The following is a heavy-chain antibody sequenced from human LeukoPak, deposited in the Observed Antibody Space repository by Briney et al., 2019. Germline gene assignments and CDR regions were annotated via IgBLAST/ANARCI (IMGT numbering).Heavy chain of an antibody. CDR3: ARAAAAGTRY. CDR1: GGSISSGDYY. CDR2: IYYSGST. J-gene: IGHJ4*02. Sequence: SETLSLTCTVSGGSISSGDYYWSWIRQHPGKGLEWIGYIYYSGSTYYNPSLKSRVTISVDTSKNQFSLKLSSVTAADTAVYYCARAAAAGTRYWGQGTLVTVSS. D-gene: IGHD6-13*01. V-gene: IGHV4-31*03.